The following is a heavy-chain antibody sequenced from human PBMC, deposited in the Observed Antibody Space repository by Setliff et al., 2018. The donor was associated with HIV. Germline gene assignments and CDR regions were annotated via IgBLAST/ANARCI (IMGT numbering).Heavy chain of an antibody. D-gene: IGHD3-3*02. CDR3: TTDLVDPPAFGLDY. J-gene: IGHJ4*02. Sequence: GGSLRLSCAASGFTFSNAWMSWVRQAPGKGLEWVGRIKSKTDGGTTDYGAPVKGRFTASRDDSENTIYLQMNSLKTEDTAVYYCTTDLVDPPAFGLDYWGLGTLVTVSS. V-gene: IGHV3-15*01. CDR1: GFTFSNAW. CDR2: IKSKTDGGTT.